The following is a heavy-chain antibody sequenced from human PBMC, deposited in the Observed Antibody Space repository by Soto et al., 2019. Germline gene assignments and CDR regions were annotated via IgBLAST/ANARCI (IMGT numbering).Heavy chain of an antibody. CDR2: ISYDGSNK. V-gene: IGHV3-30-3*01. CDR3: ARSLAVAGHFDY. Sequence: QVQLVESGGGVVQPGRSLRLSCAASGFTFSSYAMHWVRQAPGKGLEWVAVISYDGSNKYYADSVKGRFTISRDNSKNTLYRQMNSLRAEDTAVYYCARSLAVAGHFDYWGQGTLVTVSS. J-gene: IGHJ4*02. CDR1: GFTFSSYA. D-gene: IGHD6-19*01.